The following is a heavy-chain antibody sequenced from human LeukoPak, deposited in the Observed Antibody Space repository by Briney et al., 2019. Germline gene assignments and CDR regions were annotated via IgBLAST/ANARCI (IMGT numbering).Heavy chain of an antibody. Sequence: ASVKVSCKASGGTFISYAISWVRQAPGQGLEWMGGIIPIFGTANYAQKFQGRVTITADESTSTAYMELSSLRSEDTAVYYCARCLYYYDSSGYLFGRYYGMDVWGQGTTVTVSS. CDR1: GGTFISYA. J-gene: IGHJ6*02. CDR3: ARCLYYYDSSGYLFGRYYGMDV. D-gene: IGHD3-22*01. CDR2: IIPIFGTA. V-gene: IGHV1-69*13.